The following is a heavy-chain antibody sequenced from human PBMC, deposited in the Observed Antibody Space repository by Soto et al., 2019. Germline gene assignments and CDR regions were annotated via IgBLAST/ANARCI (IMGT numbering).Heavy chain of an antibody. CDR3: ARDGAVVTSKNWYFDL. V-gene: IGHV3-48*02. J-gene: IGHJ2*01. Sequence: EVQLVESGGGLVQPGGSLRLSCAASGFTFSSYSMNWVRQAPGKGLEWVSYISSSSSTIYYAGSVKGRFTISRDNAKNSLYLQMNSLRDEDTAVYYCARDGAVVTSKNWYFDLWGRGTLVTVSS. D-gene: IGHD2-21*02. CDR1: GFTFSSYS. CDR2: ISSSSSTI.